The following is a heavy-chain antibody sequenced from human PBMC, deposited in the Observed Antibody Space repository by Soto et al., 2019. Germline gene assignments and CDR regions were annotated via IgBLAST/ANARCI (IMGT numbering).Heavy chain of an antibody. CDR2: IYNSGST. Sequence: SETLSLTCAVSGGSISSGGYSWSWIRQPPGKGLEWIGYIYNSGSTYYNPSLKSRVTISVDRSKNQFSLKLSSVTAADTAVYYCARHVSYYYYDSSGYPPITFDYWGQGTLVTVSS. CDR1: GGSISSGGYS. D-gene: IGHD3-22*01. J-gene: IGHJ4*02. V-gene: IGHV4-30-2*01. CDR3: ARHVSYYYYDSSGYPPITFDY.